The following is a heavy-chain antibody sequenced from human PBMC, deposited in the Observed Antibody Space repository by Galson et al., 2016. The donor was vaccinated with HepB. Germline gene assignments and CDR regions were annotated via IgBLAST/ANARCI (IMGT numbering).Heavy chain of an antibody. Sequence: SLRLSCAASGFTLTDYPMSWVRQAPGKGLEWVSVINSRGNSTYYADSVKGRVDISRDTSKNTLILQMNNLRDDDTAVYCCASVGYKKSWFDPWGQGTHVTVSS. CDR3: ASVGYKKSWFDP. J-gene: IGHJ5*02. CDR2: INSRGNST. D-gene: IGHD1-14*01. CDR1: GFTLTDYP. V-gene: IGHV3-23*01.